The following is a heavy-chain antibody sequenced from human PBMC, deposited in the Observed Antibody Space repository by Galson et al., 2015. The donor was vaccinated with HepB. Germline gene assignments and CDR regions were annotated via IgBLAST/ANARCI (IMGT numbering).Heavy chain of an antibody. Sequence: SLRLSCAASGFSSSNAWMSWVRQAPGKGLEWVGHIKRKTEGERTDYAAPVKGRFTISRDDSKNTASLHMNSLKIEDTAVYYCTTGYGSNWYGWSQGTLVTVPT. CDR1: GFSSSNAW. D-gene: IGHD6-13*01. J-gene: IGHJ4*02. CDR3: TTGYGSNWYG. CDR2: IKRKTEGERT. V-gene: IGHV3-15*01.